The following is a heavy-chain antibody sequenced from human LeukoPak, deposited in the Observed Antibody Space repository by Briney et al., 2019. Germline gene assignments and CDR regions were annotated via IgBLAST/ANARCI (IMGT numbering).Heavy chain of an antibody. CDR1: GLTFSSYS. D-gene: IGHD7-27*01. CDR2: IDFSSTYV. V-gene: IGHV3-21*01. Sequence: PGGSLRLSCVGSGLTFSSYSMNWVRQAPGKGLEWVSSIDFSSTYVYYIDLVKGRFTISRDNARNSLFLQMNSLRVEDTGVYYCARDGTGFSSGMGVWGQGTTVTVSS. CDR3: ARDGTGFSSGMGV. J-gene: IGHJ6*02.